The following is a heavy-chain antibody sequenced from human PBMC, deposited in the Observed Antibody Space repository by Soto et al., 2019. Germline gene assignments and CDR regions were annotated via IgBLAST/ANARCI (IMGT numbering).Heavy chain of an antibody. CDR3: ARVYSSGWLYYFDD. J-gene: IGHJ4*02. D-gene: IGHD6-19*01. CDR1: GGSISSYY. V-gene: IGHV4-59*08. Sequence: PSETLSLTCTVSGGSISSYYWSWIRQPPGKGLEWIGYIYYSGSTNYNPSLKSRVTISVDTSKNQFSLKLSSVTAADTAVYYCARVYSSGWLYYFDDWGQGTLVTVSS. CDR2: IYYSGST.